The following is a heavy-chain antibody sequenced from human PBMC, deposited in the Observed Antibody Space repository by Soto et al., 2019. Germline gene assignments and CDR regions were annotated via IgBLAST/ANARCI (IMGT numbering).Heavy chain of an antibody. Sequence: QVQLVQSGAEVKKPGASVKVSCKASGYTFTSYYMHWVRQAPGQGLEWMGIINPRGGSTSYAQKFQGRVTMTRDTSTSTVYVELSSLRSEDTAVYYCARGQWLRLPDRTDGMDVWGQGTTVTVSS. CDR2: INPRGGST. D-gene: IGHD5-12*01. CDR1: GYTFTSYY. V-gene: IGHV1-46*01. CDR3: ARGQWLRLPDRTDGMDV. J-gene: IGHJ6*02.